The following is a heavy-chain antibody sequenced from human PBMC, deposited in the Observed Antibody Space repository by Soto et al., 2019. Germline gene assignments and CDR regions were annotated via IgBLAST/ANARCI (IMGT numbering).Heavy chain of an antibody. D-gene: IGHD4-17*01. CDR1: GYTFTSYA. CDR2: INAGNGNT. V-gene: IGHV1-3*01. Sequence: QVQLVQSGAEVKKPGASVKVSCKASGYTFTSYAMHWVRQAPGQRLEWMGRINAGNGNTKYSQKFQGRVTITRDTAASTAYMELSSLRSEDTAVYYCAITVGYYYGMDVWGQGTTVTVSS. CDR3: AITVGYYYGMDV. J-gene: IGHJ6*02.